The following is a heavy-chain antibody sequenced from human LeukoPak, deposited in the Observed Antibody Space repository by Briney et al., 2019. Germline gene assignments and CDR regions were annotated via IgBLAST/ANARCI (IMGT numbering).Heavy chain of an antibody. CDR3: AKDKYWYSSGWTFDY. J-gene: IGHJ4*02. CDR2: IFPSGGEI. V-gene: IGHV3-23*01. CDR1: GFTFSTFA. D-gene: IGHD6-19*01. Sequence: GGSLRLSCAASGFTFSTFAMIWVRQPPGKGLEWVSSIFPSGGEIHYADSVRGRFTISRDNSKSTLSLQMNSLRAEDTAIYYCAKDKYWYSSGWTFDYWGQGTLVTVSS.